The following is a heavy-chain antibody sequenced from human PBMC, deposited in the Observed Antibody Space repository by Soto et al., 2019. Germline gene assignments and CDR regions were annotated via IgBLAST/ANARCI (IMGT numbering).Heavy chain of an antibody. CDR1: GFTFSSYS. J-gene: IGHJ6*02. CDR2: ISSSSSYI. V-gene: IGHV3-21*01. Sequence: GGSLRLSCAASGFTFSSYSMNWVRQAPGKGLEWVSSISSSSSYIYYADSVKGRFTISIDXXKNSLYLQMNSLRAEDTAVYYCESKTIFGYCSSASCYSPYYYSMDVWGQVTTLTLSS. CDR3: ESKTIFGYCSSASCYSPYYYSMDV. D-gene: IGHD2-2*03.